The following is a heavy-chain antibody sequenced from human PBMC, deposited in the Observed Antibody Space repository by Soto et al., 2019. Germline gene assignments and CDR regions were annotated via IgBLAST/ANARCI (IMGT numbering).Heavy chain of an antibody. CDR3: ARGKRITIFGVVIRPYYYGMDV. Sequence: GASVNVSCKASGYTFTSYDINWVRQATGQGLEWMGWMNPNSGNTGYAQKFQGRVTMTRNTSISTAYMELSSLRSEDTAVYYCARGKRITIFGVVIRPYYYGMDVWGQGTTVTVSS. V-gene: IGHV1-8*01. CDR1: GYTFTSYD. J-gene: IGHJ6*02. D-gene: IGHD3-3*01. CDR2: MNPNSGNT.